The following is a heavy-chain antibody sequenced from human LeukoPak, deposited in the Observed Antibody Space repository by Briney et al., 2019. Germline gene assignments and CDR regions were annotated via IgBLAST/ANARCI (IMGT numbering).Heavy chain of an antibody. D-gene: IGHD3-10*01. CDR3: ARGSTPYGSGSHFYYYYYMDV. CDR2: IYYSGST. J-gene: IGHJ6*03. V-gene: IGHV4-59*01. Sequence: SETLSLTCTVSGGSISSYYWSWLRQPPGKGLERLGYIYYSGSTNYNPSLKSRVTISVDTSKNQFSLKLSSVTAADTAVYYCARGSTPYGSGSHFYYYYYMDVWGKGTTVTVSS. CDR1: GGSISSYY.